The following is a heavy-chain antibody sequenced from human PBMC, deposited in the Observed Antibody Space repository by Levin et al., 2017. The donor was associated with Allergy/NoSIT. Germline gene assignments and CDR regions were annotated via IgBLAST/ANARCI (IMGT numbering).Heavy chain of an antibody. CDR1: GGSIRKTDW. CDR2: IHESGST. D-gene: IGHD6-6*01. V-gene: IGHV4-4*02. Sequence: PGGSLRLSCGVSGGSIRKTDWLTWVRQTPGKGLEWIGKIHESGSTIWNPSLRSRVTMSVDKSKTQFSLNITSVTAADTAVYYCAREAAIARFDFWGQGILTTVSS. J-gene: IGHJ4*02. CDR3: AREAAIARFDF.